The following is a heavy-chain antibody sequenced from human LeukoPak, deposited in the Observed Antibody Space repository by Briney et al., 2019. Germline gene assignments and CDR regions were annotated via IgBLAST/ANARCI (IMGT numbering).Heavy chain of an antibody. J-gene: IGHJ3*01. CDR1: GLNVSDSY. D-gene: IGHD1-26*01. CDR2: MYSGGGT. Sequence: GSLRLSCVASGLNVSDSYMNWVRQAPGKGLEWVSVMYSGGGTHYTDSVQGRFTLFRDTSKSSMYLQMNTLRTEDTAVYYCARGVGAYDAFDVWGQGTMVTVSS. CDR3: ARGVGAYDAFDV. V-gene: IGHV3-66*02.